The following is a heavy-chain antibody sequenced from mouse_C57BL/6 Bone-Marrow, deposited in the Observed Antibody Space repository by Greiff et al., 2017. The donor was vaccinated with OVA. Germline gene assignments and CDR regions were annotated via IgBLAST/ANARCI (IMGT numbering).Heavy chain of an antibody. D-gene: IGHD2-1*01. CDR1: GFTFSDYG. Sequence: EVKLMESGGGLVKPGGSLKLSCAASGFTFSDYGMHWVRQAPEKGLEWVAYISSGSSTLYYADTVKGRFTISRDNAKTTLFLQMTSLRSEATAMYYCARSYYLSAYWGQGTLVTVSA. CDR3: ARSYYLSAY. V-gene: IGHV5-17*01. J-gene: IGHJ3*01. CDR2: ISSGSSTL.